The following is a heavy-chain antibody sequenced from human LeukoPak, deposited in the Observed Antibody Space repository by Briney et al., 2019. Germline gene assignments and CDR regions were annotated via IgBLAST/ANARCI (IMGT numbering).Heavy chain of an antibody. CDR2: IYYSGNT. CDR3: ARVGGQLQFDS. D-gene: IGHD3-16*01. V-gene: IGHV4-39*07. CDR1: GGSISISSYY. Sequence: PSETLSLTCTVSGGSISISSYYWGCIRQPPGKGLEWIGTIYYSGNTYYNPSLKSRVTVSVDTSKNQFSLNLSSVTAADTAVYYCARVGGQLQFDSWGQGTLVTVSS. J-gene: IGHJ4*02.